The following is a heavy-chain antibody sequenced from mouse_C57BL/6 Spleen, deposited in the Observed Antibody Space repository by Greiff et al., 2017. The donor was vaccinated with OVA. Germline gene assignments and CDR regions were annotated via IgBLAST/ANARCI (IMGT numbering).Heavy chain of an antibody. D-gene: IGHD4-1*01. V-gene: IGHV2-2*01. CDR3: ASELGLYWYFDV. Sequence: VQRVESGPGLVQPSQSLSITCTVSGFSLTSYGVHWVRQSPGKGLEWLGVIWSGGSTDYNAAFISRLSISKDNSKSQVFFKMNSLQADVTAIYYCASELGLYWYFDVWGTGTTVTVSS. CDR2: IWSGGST. J-gene: IGHJ1*03. CDR1: GFSLTSYG.